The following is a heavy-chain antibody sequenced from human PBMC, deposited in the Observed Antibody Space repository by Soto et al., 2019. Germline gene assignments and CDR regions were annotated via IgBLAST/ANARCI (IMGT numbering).Heavy chain of an antibody. Sequence: SETLSLTCTVSGASISSYHWSWIRRPPGKGLEWIGYVYYSGNTNYNPPLKSRVSISVDTSKNQFSLKLNSVTAADTAVYYCARDRVHYGDEKIYYYYGMDVWGRGTKVTVSS. D-gene: IGHD4-17*01. CDR2: VYYSGNT. J-gene: IGHJ6*02. V-gene: IGHV4-59*01. CDR1: GASISSYH. CDR3: ARDRVHYGDEKIYYYYGMDV.